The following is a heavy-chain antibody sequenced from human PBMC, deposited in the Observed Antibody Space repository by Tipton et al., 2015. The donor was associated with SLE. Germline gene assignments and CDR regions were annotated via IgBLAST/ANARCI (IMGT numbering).Heavy chain of an antibody. J-gene: IGHJ4*02. D-gene: IGHD2-21*01. CDR1: GGSFSSYY. CDR2: INHSGST. V-gene: IGHV4-34*01. CDR3: AGRGDLVVEVAHLDY. Sequence: TLSLTCAVYGGSFSSYYWSWIRQPPGKGLEWIGEINHSGSTNYNPSLKSRVTISVDTSKNQFSLKLSSVTAADTAVYYCAGRGDLVVEVAHLDYWGQGILVTVSS.